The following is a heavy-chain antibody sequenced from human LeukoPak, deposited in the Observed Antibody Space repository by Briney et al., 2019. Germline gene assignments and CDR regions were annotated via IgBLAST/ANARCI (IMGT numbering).Heavy chain of an antibody. V-gene: IGHV4-34*01. J-gene: IGHJ5*02. CDR3: VLRYFDWTNNWFDP. CDR1: GGSFSGYY. CDR2: INHSGST. D-gene: IGHD3-9*01. Sequence: SETLSLTCAVYGGSFSGYYWTWIRQPPGKGLEWNGEINHSGSTNYNPSLKSRVTISVDTSKNQLSLKLSSVTAADTAVYYCVLRYFDWTNNWFDPWGQGTLVTVSS.